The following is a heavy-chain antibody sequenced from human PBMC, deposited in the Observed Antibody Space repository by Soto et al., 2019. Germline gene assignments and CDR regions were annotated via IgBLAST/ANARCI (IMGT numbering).Heavy chain of an antibody. D-gene: IGHD3-3*01. CDR2: INPSGGST. Sequence: QVQLVQSGAEVKKPGASVKVSCKASGYTFTSYYMHWVRQAPGQGLEWMGIINPSGGSTSYAQKLQGRVTMTSDTSTSTVYMEMSSLRSEDTAVYYCARGEQDRFLEWLNPLGYYFDYWGQGTLVTVSS. J-gene: IGHJ4*02. V-gene: IGHV1-46*01. CDR1: GYTFTSYY. CDR3: ARGEQDRFLEWLNPLGYYFDY.